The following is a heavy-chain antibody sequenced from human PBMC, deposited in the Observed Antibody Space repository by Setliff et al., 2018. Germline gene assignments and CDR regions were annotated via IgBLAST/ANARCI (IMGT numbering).Heavy chain of an antibody. V-gene: IGHV1-69*05. D-gene: IGHD6-19*01. CDR2: ITPNFGTS. Sequence: ASVKVSCKASGGTFSSYSISWVRQAPGQGLEGMGGITPNFGTSKHAQKFQGRVTITTDEAMNTAYMELSSLRSDDTAVYYCAKAPRIGWYASDAFDIWGQGTMVTVSS. CDR3: AKAPRIGWYASDAFDI. CDR1: GGTFSSYS. J-gene: IGHJ3*02.